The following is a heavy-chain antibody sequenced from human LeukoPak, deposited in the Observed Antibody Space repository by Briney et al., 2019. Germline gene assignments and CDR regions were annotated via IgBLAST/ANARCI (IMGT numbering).Heavy chain of an antibody. CDR2: IYTSGTT. Sequence: GSLRLSCVVSGFTFDDYGMIWVRQAPGKGLEWIGRIYTSGTTHYNPSLKSRVTMSVDTSKNQFSLNLSSVTAADTAVYYCARFSSIAAAFDYWGLGTLVTVSS. CDR1: GFTFDDYG. D-gene: IGHD6-13*01. V-gene: IGHV4-4*07. J-gene: IGHJ4*02. CDR3: ARFSSIAAAFDY.